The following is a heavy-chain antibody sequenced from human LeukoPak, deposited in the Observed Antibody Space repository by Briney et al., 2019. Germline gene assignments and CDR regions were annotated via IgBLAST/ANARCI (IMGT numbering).Heavy chain of an antibody. CDR3: AASGSYWQYGY. D-gene: IGHD1-26*01. V-gene: IGHV3-53*01. CDR1: GFTVSSNY. J-gene: IGHJ4*02. CDR2: IYSGGST. Sequence: GGSLRLSCAASGFTVSSNYMSWVRQAPGKGLEWVSVIYSGGSTYYADSVKGRFTISRDNSKNTLYLQMNSLRAEDTAVYYCAASGSYWQYGYWGQGTLVTVSS.